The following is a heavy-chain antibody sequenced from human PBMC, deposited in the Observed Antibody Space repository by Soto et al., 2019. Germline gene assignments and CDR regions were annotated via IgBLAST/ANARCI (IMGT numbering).Heavy chain of an antibody. V-gene: IGHV4-59*01. CDR3: AKYRRTEEEGFTLDS. Sequence: SPTCTVSGDSSKHYYWSWIRQPPGKRLEWIGYIYYTGSTTYNPSLESRVTMSVDTSKNQFYLKLSSVNAADTAVYYCAKYRRTEEEGFTLDSWGRGTLVTVSS. CDR2: IYYTGST. CDR1: GDSSKHYY. D-gene: IGHD3-16*02. J-gene: IGHJ4*02.